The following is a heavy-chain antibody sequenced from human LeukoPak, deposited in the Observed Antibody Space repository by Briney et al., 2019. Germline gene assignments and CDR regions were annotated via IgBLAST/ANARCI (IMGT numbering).Heavy chain of an antibody. Sequence: PGGPRSPSGEAPGLTLIGYGLNWVGRPQGKGLEWGPFIRYDGSNKYYADSVKGRFTISRDNSKNTLYLQMNSLRAEDTAVYYCANGTPYSSSWYVDYWGQGTLVTVSS. CDR3: ANGTPYSSSWYVDY. D-gene: IGHD6-13*01. V-gene: IGHV3-30*02. CDR1: GLTLIGYG. CDR2: IRYDGSNK. J-gene: IGHJ4*02.